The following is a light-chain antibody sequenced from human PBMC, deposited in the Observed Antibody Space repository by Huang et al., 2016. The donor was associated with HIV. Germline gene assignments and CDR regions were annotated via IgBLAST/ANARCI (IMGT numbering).Light chain of an antibody. Sequence: DIQMTQSPSSLSASVGDTVTITCRASQGLSNYLAWYQQKPGKAPNRLVFDASKLQSGVPSRFSGSGSGTDYTLTSSSLQPEDFASYYCQQYYSTRYTFGQGTKLEIK. CDR2: DAS. V-gene: IGKV1-NL1*01. CDR1: QGLSNY. CDR3: QQYYSTRYT. J-gene: IGKJ2*01.